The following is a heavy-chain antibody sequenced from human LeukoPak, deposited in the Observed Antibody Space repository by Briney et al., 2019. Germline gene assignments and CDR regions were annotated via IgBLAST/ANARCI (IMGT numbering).Heavy chain of an antibody. V-gene: IGHV4-59*01. J-gene: IGHJ4*02. Sequence: SETLSLTCSVSGGSMSSYYWSWIRQSPGKGLEWIGYIYHSGSTDYNSSLKSRVTISEDTSKKQFSLKVSSVTAADTAVYYCARAVHYSGTSDQYTGGWYYFDFWGQGTLVTVSS. CDR1: GGSMSSYY. CDR2: IYHSGST. CDR3: ARAVHYSGTSDQYTGGWYYFDF. D-gene: IGHD3-10*01.